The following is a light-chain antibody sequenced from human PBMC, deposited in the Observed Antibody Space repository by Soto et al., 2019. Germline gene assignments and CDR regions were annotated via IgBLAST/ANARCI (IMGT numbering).Light chain of an antibody. J-gene: IGKJ1*01. CDR1: QTIIKY. CDR3: KQSYSTPWT. CDR2: GAY. V-gene: IGKV1-39*01. Sequence: DIQMTQSPSSLSASVGDRVTITCRASQTIIKYLNWYQQKPGKAHKLLINGAYSLQSGVQSRFNGSRSGTDFTLTIRSLQPEDSATYYCKQSYSTPWTFGQGTKVDIK.